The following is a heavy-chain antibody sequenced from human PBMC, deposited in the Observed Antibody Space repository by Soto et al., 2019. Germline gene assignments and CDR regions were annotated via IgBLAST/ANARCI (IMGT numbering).Heavy chain of an antibody. Sequence: GSLRLSCAASGFPFSTYAMTWVRQAPGKGLEWVSAISGSGGSTYYADSVKGRFTISRDKSKNTMFLQMNSLRAEDTAVYYCAKNWDTTFSSSSHWGQGTLVTVSS. V-gene: IGHV3-23*01. CDR2: ISGSGGST. CDR1: GFPFSTYA. CDR3: AKNWDTTFSSSSH. D-gene: IGHD6-6*01. J-gene: IGHJ4*02.